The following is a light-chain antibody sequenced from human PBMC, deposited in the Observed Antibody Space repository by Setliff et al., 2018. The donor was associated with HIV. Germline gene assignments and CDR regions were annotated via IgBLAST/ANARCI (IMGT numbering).Light chain of an antibody. CDR3: SSYTASSTLV. V-gene: IGLV2-14*03. Sequence: QSALAQPASVSGSPGQSITISCTGSSSDVGGYNYVSWYQQHPGEAPKLMIYDVSQRPSGVSDRFSGSKSGITASLTISGLQPEDESDYYCSSYTASSTLVFGGGTK. CDR1: SSDVGGYNY. CDR2: DVS. J-gene: IGLJ3*02.